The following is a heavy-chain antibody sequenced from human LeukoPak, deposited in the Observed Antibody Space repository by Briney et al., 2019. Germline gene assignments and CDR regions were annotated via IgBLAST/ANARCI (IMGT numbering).Heavy chain of an antibody. J-gene: IGHJ5*02. V-gene: IGHV3-7*03. D-gene: IGHD2-2*01. Sequence: GGSLRLSCAASGFTFSSYWMSWVRQAPGKGLEWVANIKQDGSEKYYVDSVKGRFTISRDNAKNSLYLQMNSLRAEDTALYYCARPHCSSTSCYYGWFDPWGQGTLVTVSS. CDR2: IKQDGSEK. CDR1: GFTFSSYW. CDR3: ARPHCSSTSCYYGWFDP.